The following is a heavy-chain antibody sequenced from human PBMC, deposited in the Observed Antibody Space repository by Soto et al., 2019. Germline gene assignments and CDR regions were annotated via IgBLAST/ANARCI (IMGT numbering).Heavy chain of an antibody. Sequence: AGGSLRLSCAASGFTFSSYAMSWVRQAPGKGLEWVSAISGSGGSTYYADSVKGRFTISRDNSKNTLYLQMNSLRAEDTAVYYCANRHSYLFDYWGQGTLVTVSS. J-gene: IGHJ4*02. CDR2: ISGSGGST. V-gene: IGHV3-23*01. CDR1: GFTFSSYA. D-gene: IGHD5-18*01. CDR3: ANRHSYLFDY.